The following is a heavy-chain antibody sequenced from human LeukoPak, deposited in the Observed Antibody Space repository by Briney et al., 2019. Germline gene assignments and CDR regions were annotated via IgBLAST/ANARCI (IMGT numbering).Heavy chain of an antibody. CDR1: GGSISSSSYY. Sequence: SETLCLTCTVSGGSISSSSYYWGWIRQPPGKGLEWIGYIYYSGSTYYNPSLKSRVTIAVDTSNNQFSLKLSSVTAADTAVYYCARDSDVLSGYYYFDYWGQGTLVTVSS. CDR3: ARDSDVLSGYYYFDY. CDR2: IYYSGST. D-gene: IGHD3-3*01. J-gene: IGHJ4*02. V-gene: IGHV4-30-4*08.